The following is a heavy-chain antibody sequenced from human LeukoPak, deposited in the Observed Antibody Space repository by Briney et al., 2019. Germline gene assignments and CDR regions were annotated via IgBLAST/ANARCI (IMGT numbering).Heavy chain of an antibody. CDR1: GFTFDVFA. D-gene: IGHD6-19*01. Sequence: PGGSLRLSCAASGFTFDVFAMHWARHAPGKGLEWVSGINRNSDTRAYADYVNDQFTISRDNAKLFVYLQMSSLRAEDTAFCYCAKDVDESVAGNNWFDPWGQGTLVSVSS. V-gene: IGHV3-9*01. CDR3: AKDVDESVAGNNWFDP. CDR2: INRNSDTR. J-gene: IGHJ5*02.